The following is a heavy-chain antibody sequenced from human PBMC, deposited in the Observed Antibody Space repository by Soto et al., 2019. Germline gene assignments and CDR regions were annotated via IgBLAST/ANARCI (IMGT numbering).Heavy chain of an antibody. Sequence: VQLQESGPGLVKPSQTLSLTCSVSGDSISSGGYYWSWIRQHPGKGLEWVGYIDYSGSTYYNSSLKSRLTISADMSKNQFSLKLRSVTAADPAVYYCARVTPAAGTPYWGQGTPVTPSS. CDR2: IDYSGST. J-gene: IGHJ4*02. CDR1: GDSISSGGYY. CDR3: ARVTPAAGTPY. V-gene: IGHV4-31*03. D-gene: IGHD6-13*01.